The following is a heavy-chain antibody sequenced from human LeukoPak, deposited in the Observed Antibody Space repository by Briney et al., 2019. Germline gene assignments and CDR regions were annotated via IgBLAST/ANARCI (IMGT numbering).Heavy chain of an antibody. J-gene: IGHJ6*03. CDR1: GYTFTSYD. CDR2: MNPNSGNT. V-gene: IGHV1-8*01. Sequence: GASVKVSCKASGYTFTSYDINWVRQATRQGLEWMGWMNPNSGNTGYAQKFQGRVTMTRNTSISTAYMELSSLRSEDTAVYYCGRKPYYYYYMDVWGKGTTVTVSS. CDR3: GRKPYYYYYMDV.